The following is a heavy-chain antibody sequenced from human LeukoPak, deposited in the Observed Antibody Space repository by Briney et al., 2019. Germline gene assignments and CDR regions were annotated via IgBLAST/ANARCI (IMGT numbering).Heavy chain of an antibody. CDR1: GFTFSSYA. J-gene: IGHJ4*02. Sequence: GGSLGLSCAASGFTFSSYAMSWVRQAPGKGLEWVSAISGSGGSTYYADSVKGRFTISRDKSKNTLCLQMNSLRAEDTAVYYCAKDWGAYCGGDCYGFDYWGQGTLVTVSS. D-gene: IGHD2-21*02. CDR3: AKDWGAYCGGDCYGFDY. CDR2: ISGSGGST. V-gene: IGHV3-23*01.